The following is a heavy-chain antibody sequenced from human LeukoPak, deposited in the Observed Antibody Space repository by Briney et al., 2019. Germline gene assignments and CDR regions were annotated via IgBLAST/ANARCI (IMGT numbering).Heavy chain of an antibody. Sequence: SVKVSCKASGGTFSSYAISWVRQAPGQGLEWMGGITPIFGTANYAQKFQGRVTITADESTSTAYMELSSLRSEDTAVYYCARFGMYSSGWYSYAFDIWGQGTMVTVSS. CDR2: ITPIFGTA. V-gene: IGHV1-69*01. J-gene: IGHJ3*02. D-gene: IGHD6-19*01. CDR1: GGTFSSYA. CDR3: ARFGMYSSGWYSYAFDI.